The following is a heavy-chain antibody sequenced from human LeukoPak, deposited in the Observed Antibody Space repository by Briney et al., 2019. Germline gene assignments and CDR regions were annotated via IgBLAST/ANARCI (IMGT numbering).Heavy chain of an antibody. Sequence: PGGSLRLSCAASGFTVSSNYMSWVRQAPGKGLEWVSVIYSGGSTYYADSVKGRFTISRDNSKNTLYLQMNSLRAEDTAVYYCARARVVALWFGDNYYSDYWGQGTLVTVSS. CDR2: IYSGGST. J-gene: IGHJ4*02. CDR3: ARARVVALWFGDNYYSDY. CDR1: GFTVSSNY. V-gene: IGHV3-53*01. D-gene: IGHD3-10*01.